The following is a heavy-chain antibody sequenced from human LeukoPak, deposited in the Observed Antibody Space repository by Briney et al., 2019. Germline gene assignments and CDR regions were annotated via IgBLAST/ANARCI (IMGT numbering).Heavy chain of an antibody. V-gene: IGHV1-2*02. CDR1: GYAFTGYN. CDR2: FNPNSGGT. CDR3: ARWFTITSGDYDILTSSYHRGMDV. D-gene: IGHD3-9*01. Sequence: ASVKVSCKASGYAFTGYNMHWVRQAPGQGLEWMGWFNPNSGGTNYAQKFQGRVTMTRDMSISTAYMELRRLTSDDTAVYYCARWFTITSGDYDILTSSYHRGMDVWGQGTTVTVSS. J-gene: IGHJ6*02.